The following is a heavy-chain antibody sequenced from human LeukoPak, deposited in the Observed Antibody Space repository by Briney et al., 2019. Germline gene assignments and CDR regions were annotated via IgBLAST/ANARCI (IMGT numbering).Heavy chain of an antibody. V-gene: IGHV4-34*01. CDR3: TRMTTGHDY. CDR1: GVSFNDYY. D-gene: IGHD4-17*01. J-gene: IGHJ4*02. Sequence: SETLSLTCAVSGVSFNDYYWSWVHQTPGKGLEWIGEINHSGYTNDSPSLKSRVTLSIDTSRKQFSLNLRSVTVADTGIYYCTRMTTGHDYWGQGTLVTVSS. CDR2: INHSGYT.